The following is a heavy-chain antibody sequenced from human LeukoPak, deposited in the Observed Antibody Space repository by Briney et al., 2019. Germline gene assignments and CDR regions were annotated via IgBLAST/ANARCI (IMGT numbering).Heavy chain of an antibody. J-gene: IGHJ4*02. Sequence: GGSLRLSCAASGFNFNNYWMSWLRQAPGKGLEWVAVISYDESNKHYADSVKGRFTISRDNSKNTLYLQMNSLRAEDTAVYYCAKDIYSSGSQIDYWGQGTLVTVSS. CDR3: AKDIYSSGSQIDY. V-gene: IGHV3-30*18. CDR1: GFNFNNYW. D-gene: IGHD6-19*01. CDR2: ISYDESNK.